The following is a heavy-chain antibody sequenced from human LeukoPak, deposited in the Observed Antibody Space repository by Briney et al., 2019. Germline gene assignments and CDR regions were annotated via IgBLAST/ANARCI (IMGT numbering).Heavy chain of an antibody. CDR3: ARTLGWDDAFDI. V-gene: IGHV3-11*03. D-gene: IGHD3-16*01. CDR1: GFTFSDYQ. CDR2: ISSRSSYT. J-gene: IGHJ3*02. Sequence: PGGSLRLSCAASGFTFSDYQMNWVRQAPGKGLEWISYISSRSSYTNYADSVKGRSTVSRDNARNSLYLQMNSPRAEDTAVYYCARTLGWDDAFDIWGQGTMVTVSS.